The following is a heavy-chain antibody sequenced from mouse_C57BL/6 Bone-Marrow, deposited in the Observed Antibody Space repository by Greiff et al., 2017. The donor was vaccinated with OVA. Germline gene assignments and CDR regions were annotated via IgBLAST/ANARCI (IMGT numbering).Heavy chain of an antibody. CDR3: ARRNCYGLYAMDY. D-gene: IGHD1-1*01. J-gene: IGHJ4*01. CDR1: TSYW. V-gene: IGHV1-50*01. Sequence: QVQLQQPGAELVKPGASVKLSFTSYWMQWVKQRPGQGLEWIGEIDPSDSYTNYNQKFKGKATLTVDTSTSTAYMQLSSLTSEDSAVYYCARRNCYGLYAMDYWGQGTSVTVSS. CDR2: IDPSDSYT.